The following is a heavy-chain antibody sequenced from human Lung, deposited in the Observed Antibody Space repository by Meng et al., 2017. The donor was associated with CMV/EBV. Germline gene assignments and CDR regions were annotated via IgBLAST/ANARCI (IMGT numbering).Heavy chain of an antibody. Sequence: VRLQGSGPGRVKPSGTLPLTCAVSGGSISSSNWWSWVRQPPGKGLEWIGEIYHSGSTNYNPSLKSRVTISVDKSKNQFSLKLSSVTAADTAVYYCASFPPPGKQWLVTDYWGQGTLVTVSS. CDR3: ASFPPPGKQWLVTDY. D-gene: IGHD6-19*01. J-gene: IGHJ4*02. V-gene: IGHV4-4*02. CDR1: GGSISSSNW. CDR2: IYHSGST.